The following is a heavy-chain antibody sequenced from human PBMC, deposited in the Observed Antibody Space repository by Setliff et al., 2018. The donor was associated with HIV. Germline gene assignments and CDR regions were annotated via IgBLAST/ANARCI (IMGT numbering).Heavy chain of an antibody. CDR1: GGSISSNNYY. Sequence: SETLSLTCTVSGGSISSNNYYWGWIRQPPGKGLEWIASIYYSGSTYYNPSLKSRITISVDTSKNQFSLRLSSVTAADTAVYYCARDDSIVLVPAIMRGDGFDFWGQGTMVTVSS. J-gene: IGHJ3*01. CDR3: ARDDSIVLVPAIMRGDGFDF. CDR2: IYYSGST. D-gene: IGHD2-2*01. V-gene: IGHV4-39*02.